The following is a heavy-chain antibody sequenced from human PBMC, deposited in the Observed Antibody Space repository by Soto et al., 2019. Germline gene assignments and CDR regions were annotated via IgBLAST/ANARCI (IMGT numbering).Heavy chain of an antibody. CDR2: MNTNSGNT. J-gene: IGHJ4*02. D-gene: IGHD2-2*01. Sequence: QVQLVQSGAEVKKPGASVKVSYKTSGYTFTSHDINWVRQATGQGLEWMGWMNTNSGNTGYAQRFQGRLTMTRDTSISTAYMELSSLISEDTAVYYCARGSPVVPAATDHWGQGTLVTVSS. V-gene: IGHV1-8*01. CDR1: GYTFTSHD. CDR3: ARGSPVVPAATDH.